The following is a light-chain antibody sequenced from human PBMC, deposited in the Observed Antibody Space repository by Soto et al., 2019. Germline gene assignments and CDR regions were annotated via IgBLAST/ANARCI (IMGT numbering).Light chain of an antibody. CDR2: DVS. V-gene: IGLV2-14*01. CDR3: SSYTSSSTLV. Sequence: QSALTQPASVSGSPGQSSTISCTGTSSDVGGYNYVSWYQKHPGKAPKLMIYDVSNRPSGVSNRFSGSKSGNTASLTISGLQAEDEADYYCSSYTSSSTLVFGGGTQLTV. J-gene: IGLJ2*01. CDR1: SSDVGGYNY.